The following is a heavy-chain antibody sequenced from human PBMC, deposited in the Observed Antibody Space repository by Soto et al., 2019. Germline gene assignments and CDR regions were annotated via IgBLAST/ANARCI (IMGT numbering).Heavy chain of an antibody. CDR1: GGSISSGGYY. V-gene: IGHV4-31*03. Sequence: SETLSLTRTVSGGSISSGGYYWSWIRHHPGKGLEWIGYTYYSGSTYYNPSLKSRVTISVDTSKNQFSLKLSSVTAADTAVYYCARGGYYFYYAMDVWGQGTTVTVSS. CDR3: ARGGYYFYYAMDV. CDR2: TYYSGST. D-gene: IGHD3-16*01. J-gene: IGHJ6*02.